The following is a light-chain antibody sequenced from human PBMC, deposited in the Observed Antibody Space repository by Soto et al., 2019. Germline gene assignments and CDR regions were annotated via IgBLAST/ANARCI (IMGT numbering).Light chain of an antibody. V-gene: IGKV1-39*01. CDR1: QTIRTS. J-gene: IGKJ1*01. CDR2: GAS. Sequence: QMTQSPSSLSASVGARVTITCRASQTIRTSLNWYQQKPGKAPKLLIYGASTLQSGVPSRFSGTGSATDFTLTISSLQPEDFAIYYCQQSYTTPRTFGQGTKLEV. CDR3: QQSYTTPRT.